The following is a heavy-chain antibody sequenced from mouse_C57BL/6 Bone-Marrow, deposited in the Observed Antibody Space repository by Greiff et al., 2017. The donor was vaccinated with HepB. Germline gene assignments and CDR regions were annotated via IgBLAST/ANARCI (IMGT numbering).Heavy chain of an antibody. J-gene: IGHJ1*03. Sequence: EVKLVESGGGLVQSGRSLRLSCATSGFTFSDFYMEWVRQAPGKGLEWIAASRNKANDYTTEYSASVKGRFIVSRDTSQSILYLQMNALRAEDTAIYYCARDAGIYYDYENWYFDVWGTGTTVTVSS. CDR2: SRNKANDYTT. CDR3: ARDAGIYYDYENWYFDV. D-gene: IGHD2-4*01. CDR1: GFTFSDFY. V-gene: IGHV7-1*01.